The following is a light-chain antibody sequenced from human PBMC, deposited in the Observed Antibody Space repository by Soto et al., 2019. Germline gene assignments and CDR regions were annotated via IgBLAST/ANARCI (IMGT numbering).Light chain of an antibody. CDR2: TAS. Sequence: DIQMTQSPSSVSASVGDRVTIPCRASQSVSTLLAWYQQKPGKAPNLLIYTASSLQSGVPSRFSGSGSGTDFTLTINGLQPEDFATYYCQQAASFPITFGQGTRLEI. CDR3: QQAASFPIT. V-gene: IGKV1-12*01. J-gene: IGKJ5*01. CDR1: QSVSTL.